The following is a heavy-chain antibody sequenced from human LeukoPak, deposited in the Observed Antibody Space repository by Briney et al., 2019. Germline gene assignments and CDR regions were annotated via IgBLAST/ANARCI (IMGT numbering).Heavy chain of an antibody. CDR1: GFTFSSYV. CDR3: ARKNGLDY. CDR2: ISYDGSNK. V-gene: IGHV3-30*04. Sequence: GGSLRLSCAASGFTFSSYVMHWVRQAPGKGLEWVAIISYDGSNKYYADSVKGRFTISRDNSKNTLYLQMNSLRAEDTAVYYCARKNGLDYWGQGTLVTVSS. J-gene: IGHJ4*02.